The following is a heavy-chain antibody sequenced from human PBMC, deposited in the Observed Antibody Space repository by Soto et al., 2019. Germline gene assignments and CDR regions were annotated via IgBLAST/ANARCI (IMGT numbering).Heavy chain of an antibody. CDR2: INAGNGNT. V-gene: IGHV1-3*01. Sequence: ASVKVSCKASGYTFTNYAMHWVRQAPGQRLEWMGWINAGNGNTKYSQKFQGRVTITRDTSASTAYMELSSLRSEDTGTYYCAHKGPEDWPLDYWGQGTLVTVSS. CDR1: GYTFTNYA. CDR3: AHKGPEDWPLDY. D-gene: IGHD3-9*01. J-gene: IGHJ4*02.